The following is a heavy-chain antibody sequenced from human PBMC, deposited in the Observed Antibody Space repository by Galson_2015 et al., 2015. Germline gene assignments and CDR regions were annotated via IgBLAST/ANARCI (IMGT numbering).Heavy chain of an antibody. CDR3: AKDLRDRKTYYDFCSGRSSSAADYYYGMDV. J-gene: IGHJ6*02. Sequence: SLRLSCAASGFTFSSYAMSWVRQAPGKGLEWVSAISGSGGSTYYADSVKGRFTISRDNSKNKLYLQMNSLRAEDTAVYYCAKDLRDRKTYYDFCSGRSSSAADYYYGMDVWGQATTVTVSS. CDR2: ISGSGGST. D-gene: IGHD3-3*01. CDR1: GFTFSSYA. V-gene: IGHV3-23*01.